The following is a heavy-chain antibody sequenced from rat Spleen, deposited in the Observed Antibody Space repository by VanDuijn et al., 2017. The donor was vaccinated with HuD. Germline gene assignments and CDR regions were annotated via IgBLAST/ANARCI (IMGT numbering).Heavy chain of an antibody. J-gene: IGHJ2*01. CDR3: ARGTYFRH. D-gene: IGHD4-6*01. CDR1: GFTFNYYW. Sequence: EVQLVESGGGLVQPGGSLRLSCITSGFTFNYYWMTWIRQVPGKGLEWVASITNASGRTYYPDSVKGRFTVSRDTAQNILYLQMNSLRSEETATYYCARGTYFRHWGQGVMVTVSS. CDR2: ITNASGRT. V-gene: IGHV5-31*01.